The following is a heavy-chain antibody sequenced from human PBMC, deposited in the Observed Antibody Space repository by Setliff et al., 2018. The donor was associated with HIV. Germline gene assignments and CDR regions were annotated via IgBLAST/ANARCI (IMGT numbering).Heavy chain of an antibody. J-gene: IGHJ4*02. D-gene: IGHD7-27*01. CDR3: ARGPLLAGLGPYFFDY. Sequence: SVKVSCKASGFTFTTSAMQWVRQARGQRLEWIGWIVVGSGNTNYAQKFQERVTITRDMSTSTAYMELNSLRSEDTAVYYCARGPLLAGLGPYFFDYWGQGTLVTV. V-gene: IGHV1-58*02. CDR1: GFTFTTSA. CDR2: IVVGSGNT.